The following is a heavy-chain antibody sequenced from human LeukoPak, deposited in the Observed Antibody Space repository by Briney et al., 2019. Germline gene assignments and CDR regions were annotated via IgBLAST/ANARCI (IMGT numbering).Heavy chain of an antibody. CDR1: GFTFSSYW. CDR2: IKQDGSEK. CDR3: ARVVASFDY. D-gene: IGHD5-12*01. J-gene: IGHJ4*02. Sequence: GGSLRLSCVASGFTFSSYWMSWVRQAPGKGLEWVANIKQDGSEKYYVDSVKGRFTISRDNAKNSLHLQMNSLRAEDTAVYYCARVVASFDYWGQGTLVTVSS. V-gene: IGHV3-7*01.